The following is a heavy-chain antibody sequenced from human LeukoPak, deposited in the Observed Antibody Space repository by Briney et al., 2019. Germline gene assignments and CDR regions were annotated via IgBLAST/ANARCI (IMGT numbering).Heavy chain of an antibody. D-gene: IGHD3-10*01. Sequence: GGSLRLSCAASGFTVSSNYMSWVRQAPGKGLEWVSVIYSCDSTYYADSVKGRFTISRDNSKNTLYLQMNSLRAEDTAVYYCARELAAPHPSGYFDYWGQGTLVTVSS. V-gene: IGHV3-66*01. CDR2: IYSCDST. CDR3: ARELAAPHPSGYFDY. CDR1: GFTVSSNY. J-gene: IGHJ4*02.